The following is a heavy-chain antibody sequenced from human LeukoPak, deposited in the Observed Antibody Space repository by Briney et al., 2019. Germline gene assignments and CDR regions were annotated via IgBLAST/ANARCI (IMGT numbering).Heavy chain of an antibody. V-gene: IGHV5-51*01. Sequence: GESLKISCRGSGYNFPAYWIGWVRQMPGKGLEWMGIIYPGDSDTRYSPSLQGQVIISADKSTRTTYLQWSSLTASDTAIYYCARSDQMQWFVDPRRPFYYAMDVWGQGTTVTVSS. CDR3: ARSDQMQWFVDPRRPFYYAMDV. CDR1: GYNFPAYW. D-gene: IGHD3-10*01. J-gene: IGHJ6*02. CDR2: IYPGDSDT.